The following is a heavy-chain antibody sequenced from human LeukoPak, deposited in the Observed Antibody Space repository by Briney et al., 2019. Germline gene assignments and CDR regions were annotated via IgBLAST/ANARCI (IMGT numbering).Heavy chain of an antibody. CDR3: ARGLSEWEPPIDY. CDR1: GGSLSGYL. J-gene: IGHJ4*02. D-gene: IGHD1-26*01. Sequence: SETLSLTCAVGGSLSGYLWSWIRQSPGKGLEWIGEINYSGSTNYNPSLKSRVTISVDTSKNQFSLKLSSVTAADTAVYYCARGLSEWEPPIDYWGQGTLVTVSS. V-gene: IGHV4-34*01. CDR2: INYSGST.